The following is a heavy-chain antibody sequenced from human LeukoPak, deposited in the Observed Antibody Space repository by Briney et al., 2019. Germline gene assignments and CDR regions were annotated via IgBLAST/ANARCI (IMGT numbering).Heavy chain of an antibody. D-gene: IGHD6-13*01. CDR1: GFTFSSYA. V-gene: IGHV3-30*04. CDR3: ARALLGSSCTGNWFDP. Sequence: PGRSLRLSCAASGFTFSSYAMHWVRQAPGKGLEWVAVISYDGSNKYYADSVKGRFTISRDNSKNTLYLQMNSLRAEDTAVYYCARALLGSSCTGNWFDPWGQGTLVTVSS. J-gene: IGHJ5*02. CDR2: ISYDGSNK.